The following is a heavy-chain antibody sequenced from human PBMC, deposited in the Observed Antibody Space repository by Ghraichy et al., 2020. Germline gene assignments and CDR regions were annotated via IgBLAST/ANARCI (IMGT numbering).Heavy chain of an antibody. CDR3: ARRVPPRGYSYRFDY. CDR1: GGSFSGYY. CDR2: INHSGST. V-gene: IGHV4-34*01. Sequence: SETLSLTCAVYGGSFSGYYWSWIRQPPGKGLEWIGEINHSGSTNYNPSLKSRVTISVDTSKNQFSLKLSSVTAADTAVYYCARRVPPRGYSYRFDYWGQGTLVTVSS. J-gene: IGHJ4*02. D-gene: IGHD5-18*01.